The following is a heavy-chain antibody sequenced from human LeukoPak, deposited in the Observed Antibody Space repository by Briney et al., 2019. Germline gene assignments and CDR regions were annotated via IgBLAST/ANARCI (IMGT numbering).Heavy chain of an antibody. J-gene: IGHJ4*02. Sequence: SETLSLTCAVYGGSFSGYYWSWIRKPPGKGLEWIGEINHSGSTNYNPSLKSRVTISVDTSKNQFSLKLSSVTAADTAVYYCATQILLCHYYWGQGTLVTVSS. V-gene: IGHV4-34*01. CDR3: ATQILLCHYY. CDR2: INHSGST. CDR1: GGSFSGYY. D-gene: IGHD2/OR15-2a*01.